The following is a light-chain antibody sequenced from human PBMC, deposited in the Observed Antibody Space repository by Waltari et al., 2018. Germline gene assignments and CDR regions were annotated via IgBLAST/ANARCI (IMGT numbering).Light chain of an antibody. CDR1: SGHSNYA. CDR2: LNSDGTH. CDR3: QTWGTGIRV. J-gene: IGLJ3*02. V-gene: IGLV4-69*01. Sequence: QLVLTQSPSASASLGASVELTCTLSSGHSNYAIAWHQQQPEKGPRYLMKLNSDGTHNKGDGIPDRFSGSSSGAERYLTISSLQSEDEADYYCQTWGTGIRVFGGGTKLTVL.